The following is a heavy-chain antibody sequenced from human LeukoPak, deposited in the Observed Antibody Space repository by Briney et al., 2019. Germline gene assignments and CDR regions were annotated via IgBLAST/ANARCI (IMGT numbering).Heavy chain of an antibody. J-gene: IGHJ6*02. CDR1: GGSISSGDYY. Sequence: PSETLSLTCTVSGGSISSGDYYWSWIRQPPGKGLEWIGYIYYSGSTYYNPPLKSRVTISVDTSKNQFSLKLSSVTAADTAVYYCARGDSSSWYSPYYYYGMDVWGQGTMVTVSS. CDR3: ARGDSSSWYSPYYYYGMDV. D-gene: IGHD6-6*01. V-gene: IGHV4-30-4*01. CDR2: IYYSGST.